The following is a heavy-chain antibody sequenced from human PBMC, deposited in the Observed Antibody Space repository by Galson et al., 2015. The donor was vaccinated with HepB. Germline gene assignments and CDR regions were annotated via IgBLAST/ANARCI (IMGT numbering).Heavy chain of an antibody. J-gene: IGHJ4*02. CDR1: GFTFSSYA. CDR3: AKDTLNPDPRGVLFY. V-gene: IGHV3-23*01. Sequence: SLRLSCAASGFTFSSYAMSWVRQAPGKGLEWVSAISGSGGSTYYADPVKGRFTISRDNSKNTLYLQMNSLRAEDTAVYYCAKDTLNPDPRGVLFYWGQGTLVTVSS. CDR2: ISGSGGST. D-gene: IGHD5/OR15-5a*01.